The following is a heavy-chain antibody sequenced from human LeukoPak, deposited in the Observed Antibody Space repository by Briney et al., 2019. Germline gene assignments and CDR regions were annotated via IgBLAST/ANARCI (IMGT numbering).Heavy chain of an antibody. D-gene: IGHD3-10*02. CDR1: GFTFSSYS. CDR3: AELGITMIGGV. J-gene: IGHJ6*04. V-gene: IGHV3-48*01. CDR2: ISSSSGTI. Sequence: GGSLRLSCAASGFTFSSYSMNWVRQAPGKGLEWVSYISSSSGTIYYADSVKGRFTISRDNAKNSLYLQMNSLRAEDTAVYYCAELGITMIGGVWGKGTTVTISS.